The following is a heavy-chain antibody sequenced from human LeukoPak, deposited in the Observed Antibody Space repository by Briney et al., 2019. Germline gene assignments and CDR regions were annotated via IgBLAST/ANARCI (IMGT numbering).Heavy chain of an antibody. J-gene: IGHJ4*02. V-gene: IGHV3-23*01. D-gene: IGHD1-1*01. Sequence: GGSLRLSCAASRFTFSSIAMTWVREAPGQGREWVSTIRSNGETTYNADSVKGRFTISRDNSKKTLYLQLNSLRVEDTAIYYCAKGQELDDGVFDSWGQGTLVTVSS. CDR2: IRSNGETT. CDR1: RFTFSSIA. CDR3: AKGQELDDGVFDS.